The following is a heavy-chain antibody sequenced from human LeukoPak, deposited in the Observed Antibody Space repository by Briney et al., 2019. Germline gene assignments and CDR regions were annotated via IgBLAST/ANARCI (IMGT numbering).Heavy chain of an antibody. CDR1: GFTFSSYA. Sequence: PGGSLRLSCAASGFTFSSYAMSWVRQAPGKGLEWVSAISGSGGSTYYADSVKGRFTISRDNSKNTLYLQMNSLRAEDTAVYYCARDQEDPIWFGELLGPFDYWGQGTLVTVSS. CDR3: ARDQEDPIWFGELLGPFDY. V-gene: IGHV3-23*01. J-gene: IGHJ4*02. D-gene: IGHD3-10*01. CDR2: ISGSGGST.